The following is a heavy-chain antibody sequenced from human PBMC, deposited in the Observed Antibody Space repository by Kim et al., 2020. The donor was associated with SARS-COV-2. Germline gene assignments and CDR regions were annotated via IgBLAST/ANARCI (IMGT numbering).Heavy chain of an antibody. CDR1: GFTFSTYA. Sequence: GGSLRLSCAASGFTFSTYAMSWVRQAPRRGLEWVSTITGNGAATYYADSVRGRFTISRDNSKNTPSLQMNSLRAEDTALYYCAKTGQLDYWGQGTLVTVS. J-gene: IGHJ4*02. CDR2: ITGNGAAT. D-gene: IGHD6-13*01. V-gene: IGHV3-23*01. CDR3: AKTGQLDY.